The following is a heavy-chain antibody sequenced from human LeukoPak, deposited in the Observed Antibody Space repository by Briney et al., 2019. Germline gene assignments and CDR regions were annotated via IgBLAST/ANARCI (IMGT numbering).Heavy chain of an antibody. J-gene: IGHJ5*02. D-gene: IGHD6-6*01. CDR3: ARGVDKRWGPVTYSSSPYNWFDP. V-gene: IGHV4-61*01. CDR2: IYYSGST. Sequence: SETLSLTCTVSGDSASSGSYYWTWLRQPPGTGLAWIGYIYYSGSTNYNPSLKSRVTISVDTSKNQFSLKLSSVTAADTAVYYCARGVDKRWGPVTYSSSPYNWFDPWGQGTLVTVSS. CDR1: GDSASSGSYY.